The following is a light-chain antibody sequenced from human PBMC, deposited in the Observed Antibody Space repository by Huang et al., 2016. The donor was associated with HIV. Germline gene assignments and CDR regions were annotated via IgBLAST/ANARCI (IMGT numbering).Light chain of an antibody. Sequence: DIQMTQSPSSLSASVGDRVTITCRASQSISSYLNWYQQKPGKAPKLLINVASSLQSGVPSRCSGSGSGTDFTLTISSLQPEDYATYYCQQSYSTPRYTFGQGTKLEIK. CDR3: QQSYSTPRYT. CDR2: VAS. CDR1: QSISSY. J-gene: IGKJ2*01. V-gene: IGKV1-39*01.